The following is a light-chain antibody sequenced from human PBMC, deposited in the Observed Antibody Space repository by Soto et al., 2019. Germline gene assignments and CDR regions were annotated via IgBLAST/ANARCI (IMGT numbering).Light chain of an antibody. Sequence: DIQMTQSPSTLSASVGDRVTITCRASQSISSWLAWYQQKPGKAPKLLIYKASSLESGVPSRIGGSGSGTEFTLTISSLQPDDFATYYCQQYNSYPLTFGGGTKVEIK. V-gene: IGKV1-5*03. CDR3: QQYNSYPLT. J-gene: IGKJ4*01. CDR1: QSISSW. CDR2: KAS.